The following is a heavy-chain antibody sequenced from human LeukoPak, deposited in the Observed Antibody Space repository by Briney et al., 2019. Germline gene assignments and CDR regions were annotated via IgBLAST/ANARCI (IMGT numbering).Heavy chain of an antibody. CDR3: ASDGVSAAAGCFDL. J-gene: IGHJ2*01. CDR1: GGSFSGYY. Sequence: SETLSLTCAVYGGSFSGYYWSWIRQPPGKGLEWIGEINHSGSTNYNPSLKSRVTISVDTSKNQFSLKLSSVTAADTAVYYCASDGVSAAAGCFDLWGRGTLVTVSS. D-gene: IGHD6-13*01. CDR2: INHSGST. V-gene: IGHV4-34*01.